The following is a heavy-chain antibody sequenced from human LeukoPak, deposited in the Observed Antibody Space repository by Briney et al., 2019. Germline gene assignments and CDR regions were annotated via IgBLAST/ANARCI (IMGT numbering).Heavy chain of an antibody. D-gene: IGHD6-13*01. Sequence: ASVKVSCKDSGYTFTSYYMHWVRQAPGQGLEWMGWINPNSGGTNYEQKFQGRDTMTRDTSISTAYMELSRLRSDDTAVYYRARGAGGQYSSSWTFDYWGQGTLFTVSS. J-gene: IGHJ4*02. V-gene: IGHV1-2*02. CDR3: ARGAGGQYSSSWTFDY. CDR1: GYTFTSYY. CDR2: INPNSGGT.